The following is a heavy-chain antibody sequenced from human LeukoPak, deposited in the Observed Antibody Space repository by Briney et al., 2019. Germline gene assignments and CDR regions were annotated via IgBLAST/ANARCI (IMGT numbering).Heavy chain of an antibody. D-gene: IGHD2-15*01. V-gene: IGHV1-46*01. J-gene: IGHJ6*03. CDR3: ARDSVVVAATPRLYYYYYMDV. CDR1: GYTFTSYY. CDR2: INPSGGST. Sequence: GASVTVSCKASGYTFTSYYMHWVRQAPGQGLEWMGIINPSGGSTSYAQKFQGRVTMTRDTSTSTVYMELSSLRSEDTAVYYCARDSVVVAATPRLYYYYYMDVWGKGTTVTVSS.